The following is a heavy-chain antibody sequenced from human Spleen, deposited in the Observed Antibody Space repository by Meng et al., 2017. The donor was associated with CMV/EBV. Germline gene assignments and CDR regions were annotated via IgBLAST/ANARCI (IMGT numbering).Heavy chain of an antibody. CDR1: GYTFTSYF. CDR2: INANSGGT. J-gene: IGHJ4*02. Sequence: ASVKVSCKASGYTFTSYFIHWVRQAPGQGLEWMAWINANSGGTNYAQKFQGRVTMTRDTSSSTAYMELSRLRSDDTAVYYCASTRWLPIPGRRGWRGLDYWGQGTLVTVSS. D-gene: IGHD5-24*01. CDR3: ASTRWLPIPGRRGWRGLDY. V-gene: IGHV1-2*02.